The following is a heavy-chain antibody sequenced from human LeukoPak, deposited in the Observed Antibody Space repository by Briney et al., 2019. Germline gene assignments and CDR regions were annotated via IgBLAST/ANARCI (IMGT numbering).Heavy chain of an antibody. CDR1: GFTFSSYA. J-gene: IGHJ5*02. Sequence: GGSLRLSCAASGFTFSSYAMSWVRQAPGKGLEWVSAISGSGGSTYYADSVKGRFTISRDNSKNTLYLQMNSLRAEDTAVYYCVKASSSSPQYNWFDAWGQGTLVTVSS. CDR3: VKASSSSPQYNWFDA. D-gene: IGHD6-6*01. V-gene: IGHV3-23*01. CDR2: ISGSGGST.